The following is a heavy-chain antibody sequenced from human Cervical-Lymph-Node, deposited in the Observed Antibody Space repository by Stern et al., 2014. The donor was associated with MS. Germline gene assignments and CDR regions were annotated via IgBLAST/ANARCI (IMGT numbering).Heavy chain of an antibody. Sequence: QMQLVQSGAEVKKPGSSVRVSCKASGGIFSSFAISWVRQAPGQGLEWMGGIIPMFGTANYAQKFQGRVTITADDSTNTAYMEVSSLRSEDTAVYYCASSVGELTPEAVWGQGTTVTVFS. D-gene: IGHD3-10*01. CDR1: GGIFSSFA. CDR3: ASSVGELTPEAV. J-gene: IGHJ6*02. CDR2: IIPMFGTA. V-gene: IGHV1-69*01.